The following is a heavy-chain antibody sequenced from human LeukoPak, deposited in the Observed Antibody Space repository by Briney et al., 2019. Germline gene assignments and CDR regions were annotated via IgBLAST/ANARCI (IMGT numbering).Heavy chain of an antibody. CDR2: ISSSSSYI. J-gene: IGHJ4*02. Sequence: GGPLRLSCAASGFTFSSYSMNWVRQAPGKGLEWVSSISSSSSYIYYADSVKGRFTISRDNSKNTLFLQMNSLRAEDTAVYYCAKGYYGSGSYGWFDYWGQGTLVTVSP. CDR3: AKGYYGSGSYGWFDY. D-gene: IGHD3-10*01. V-gene: IGHV3-21*04. CDR1: GFTFSSYS.